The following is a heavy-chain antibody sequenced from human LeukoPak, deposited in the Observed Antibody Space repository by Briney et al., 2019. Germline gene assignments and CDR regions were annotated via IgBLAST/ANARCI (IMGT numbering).Heavy chain of an antibody. CDR3: ARGDGWFGELSNFDY. Sequence: GGSLRLSCEASGFTFSAYAMTWVRQAPGMGLEWVGRTTSRADGYTTHYVASVKGRFSISRDDSKNSVYLQMNSLRDEDTAVYYCARGDGWFGELSNFDYWGQGTLVTVSS. CDR1: GFTFSAYA. J-gene: IGHJ4*02. V-gene: IGHV3-72*01. D-gene: IGHD3-10*01. CDR2: TTSRADGYTT.